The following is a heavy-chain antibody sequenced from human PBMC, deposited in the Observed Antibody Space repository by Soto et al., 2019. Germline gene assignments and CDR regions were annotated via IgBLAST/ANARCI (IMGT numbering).Heavy chain of an antibody. V-gene: IGHV4-39*01. CDR2: ISYRGST. Sequence: SETLSLTCTVSGASIRSVGYSWGWIRQPPGKGLEWIGSISYRGSTNYSPSLKSRVNISVDTSKNQVSLRLTSVTAADTAVYYCARHPVGWGYGIDYWGQGTLVTVSS. CDR3: ARHPVGWGYGIDY. CDR1: GASIRSVGYS. J-gene: IGHJ4*02. D-gene: IGHD3-16*01.